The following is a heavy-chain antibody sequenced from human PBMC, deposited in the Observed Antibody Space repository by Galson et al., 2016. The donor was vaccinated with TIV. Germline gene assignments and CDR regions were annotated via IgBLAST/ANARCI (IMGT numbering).Heavy chain of an antibody. CDR3: ARFRSGESCSSVNGFDI. CDR2: VSGGTGNT. Sequence: SVKVSCKASGYTFTKYALHWLRQAPGQRLEWMGWVSGGTGNTKYSQKFQGKVSLTRDSSANTAYMALSSLRSEDTAVYYCARFRSGESCSSVNGFDIWGQGTKVFVSS. J-gene: IGHJ3*02. CDR1: GYTFTKYA. V-gene: IGHV1-3*01. D-gene: IGHD2-15*01.